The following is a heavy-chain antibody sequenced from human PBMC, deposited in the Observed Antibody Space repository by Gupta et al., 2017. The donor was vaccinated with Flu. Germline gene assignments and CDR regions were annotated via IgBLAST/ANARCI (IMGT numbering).Heavy chain of an antibody. CDR2: ISWKSGSI. CDR3: AKDIVRGYSYGDDYYYYGMDV. D-gene: IGHD5-18*01. Sequence: EVQLVESGGGLVQPGRSLRLSCAASGFTLDDYAMHWVRQAPGKGLEWVSGISWKSGSIGYADSVKGRFTISRDNAKNSLYLQMNSLRAEDTALYYCAKDIVRGYSYGDDYYYYGMDVWGQGTTVTVSS. J-gene: IGHJ6*02. V-gene: IGHV3-9*01. CDR1: GFTLDDYA.